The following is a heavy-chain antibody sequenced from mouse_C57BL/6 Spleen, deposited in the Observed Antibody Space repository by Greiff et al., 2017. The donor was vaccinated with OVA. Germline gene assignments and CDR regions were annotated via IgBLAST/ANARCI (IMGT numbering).Heavy chain of an antibody. J-gene: IGHJ2*01. CDR2: IRNKANGYTT. CDR1: GFTFTDYY. Sequence: EVNVVESGGGLVQPGGSLSLSCAASGFTFTDYYMSWVRQPPGKALEWLGFIRNKANGYTTEYSASVKGRFTISRDNSQSILYLQMNALGAEDSDTYYCARYSLDYWGQGTTLTVSS. V-gene: IGHV7-3*01. CDR3: ARYSLDY.